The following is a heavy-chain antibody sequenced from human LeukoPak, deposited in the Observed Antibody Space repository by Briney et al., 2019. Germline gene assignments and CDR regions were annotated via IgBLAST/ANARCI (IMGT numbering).Heavy chain of an antibody. CDR2: IYYSGST. CDR1: GGSISSSSYY. V-gene: IGHV4-39*01. Sequence: SETLSLTCTVSGGSISSSSYYWGWIRQPPGKGLEWIGSIYYSGSTYYNPSLKSRVTISVDTSKNQFSLKLSSVTAADTAVYYCAREEPLSYYYYMDVWGKGTTVTVSS. CDR3: AREEPLSYYYYMDV. J-gene: IGHJ6*03. D-gene: IGHD1-14*01.